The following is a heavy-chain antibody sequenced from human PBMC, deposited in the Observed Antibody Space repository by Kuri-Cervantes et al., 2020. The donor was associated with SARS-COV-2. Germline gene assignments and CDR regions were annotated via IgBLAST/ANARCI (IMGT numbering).Heavy chain of an antibody. J-gene: IGHJ3*02. Sequence: SMKVSCKASGGTFSSYAISWVRQAPGQGLEWMGRIIPIFGTANYAQKFQGRVTITADESTSTAYMELSSLRSEDTAVYYCATALRIVVVPAANLGVDAFDIWGQGTMVTVSS. CDR2: IIPIFGTA. D-gene: IGHD2-2*01. V-gene: IGHV1-69*13. CDR3: ATALRIVVVPAANLGVDAFDI. CDR1: GGTFSSYA.